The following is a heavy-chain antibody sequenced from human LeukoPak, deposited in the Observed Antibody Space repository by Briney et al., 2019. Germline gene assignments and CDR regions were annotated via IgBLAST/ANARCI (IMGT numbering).Heavy chain of an antibody. CDR3: ATWGSSSSPLPDMDV. CDR1: GYTFSSYY. CDR2: INPGDAST. D-gene: IGHD6-13*01. J-gene: IGHJ6*02. V-gene: IGHV1-46*01. Sequence: ASVTVSCKASGYTFSSYYMHWVRQAPGQGLEWMGVINPGDASTAYAQNFQGRVTMTRDTSTRTAYLDLSSLTSDDTAVYYCATWGSSSSPLPDMDVWGQGTTVTVSS.